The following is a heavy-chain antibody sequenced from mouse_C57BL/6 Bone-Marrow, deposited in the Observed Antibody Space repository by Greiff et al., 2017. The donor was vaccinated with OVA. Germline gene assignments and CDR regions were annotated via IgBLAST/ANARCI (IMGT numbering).Heavy chain of an antibody. J-gene: IGHJ1*03. V-gene: IGHV1-26*01. D-gene: IGHD2-10*02. CDR1: GYTFTDYY. Sequence: VQLQQSGPELVKPGASVKISCKASGYTFTDYYMNWVKQSHGKSLEWIGDINPNNGGTSYNQKFKGKATLTVDKSSSTAYMELRSLTSEDSAVYYCARSWYDYGYFDVWGTGTTVTVSS. CDR2: INPNNGGT. CDR3: ARSWYDYGYFDV.